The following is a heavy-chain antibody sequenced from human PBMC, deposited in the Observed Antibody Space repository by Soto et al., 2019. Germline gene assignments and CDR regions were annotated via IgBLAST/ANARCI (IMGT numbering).Heavy chain of an antibody. D-gene: IGHD6-19*01. CDR2: ISASGGTT. CDR1: GFTFSSYA. J-gene: IGHJ4*02. CDR3: AKGARSSGWY. Sequence: GGSLRLSCAASGFTFSSYAMSWVRQAPGKGLEWVSAISASGGTTYYADSVKGRFTISRDNSKNTLYLQMNSLRTEDTAVYYCAKGARSSGWYWGQGTLVTVSS. V-gene: IGHV3-23*01.